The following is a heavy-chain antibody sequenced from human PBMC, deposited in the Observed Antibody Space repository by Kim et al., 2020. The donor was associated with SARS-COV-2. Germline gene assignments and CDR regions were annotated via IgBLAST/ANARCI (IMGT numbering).Heavy chain of an antibody. J-gene: IGHJ3*02. D-gene: IGHD3-22*01. V-gene: IGHV4-31*03. Sequence: SETLSLTCTVSGGSISSGGYYWSWIRQHPGKGLEWIGYIYYSGSTYYNPSLKSRVTISVDTSKNQFSLKLSSVTAADTAVYYCARDLYDSSGYPLDAFDIWGQGTMVTVSA. CDR1: GGSISSGGYY. CDR2: IYYSGST. CDR3: ARDLYDSSGYPLDAFDI.